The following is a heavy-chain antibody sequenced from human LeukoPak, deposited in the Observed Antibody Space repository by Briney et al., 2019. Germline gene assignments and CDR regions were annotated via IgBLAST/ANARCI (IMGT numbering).Heavy chain of an antibody. Sequence: SETLSLTCTMSGGSISSCPWMWIRQPPGKGLEWIGYMYNSGSSNYNPSLKSRVTISVDTSKNQFSLKLKSVTAADTAVYYCARVTGYMIEDYFDYWGQGTLVTVSS. CDR2: MYNSGSS. CDR1: GGSISSCP. D-gene: IGHD3-22*01. J-gene: IGHJ4*02. CDR3: ARVTGYMIEDYFDY. V-gene: IGHV4-59*01.